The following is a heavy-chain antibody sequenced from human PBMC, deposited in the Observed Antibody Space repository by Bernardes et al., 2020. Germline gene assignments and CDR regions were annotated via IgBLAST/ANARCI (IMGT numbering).Heavy chain of an antibody. CDR2: ISSSSSYI. J-gene: IGHJ4*02. CDR1: GFTFSSYS. Sequence: GGSLRLSCAASGFTFSSYSMNWVRQAPGKGLEWVSSISSSSSYIYYADSVKGRFTISRDNAKNSLYLQMNSLRAEDTAVYYCAPAPRGGDYEGDYWGQGTLVTVSS. V-gene: IGHV3-21*01. CDR3: APAPRGGDYEGDY. D-gene: IGHD4-17*01.